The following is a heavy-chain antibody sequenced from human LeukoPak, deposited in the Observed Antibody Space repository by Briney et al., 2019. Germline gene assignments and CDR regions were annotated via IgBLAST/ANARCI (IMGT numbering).Heavy chain of an antibody. CDR3: ARATEYQLPDY. CDR1: GYTFTRDG. CDR2: ISGYNGNT. V-gene: IGHV1-18*01. Sequence: ASVKVSCKASGYTFTRDGINWVRQAPGQGLEWMGWISGYNGNTHHAQNLQGRVTMTTDTSTTTAYMELRSLRSDDTAVYYCARATEYQLPDYWGQGTLVTVSS. D-gene: IGHD2-2*01. J-gene: IGHJ4*02.